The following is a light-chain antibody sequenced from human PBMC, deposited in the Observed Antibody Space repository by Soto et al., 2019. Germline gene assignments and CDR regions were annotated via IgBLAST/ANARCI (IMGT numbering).Light chain of an antibody. CDR3: QVWDNVDDHIYV. Sequence: SYELTQPPSVSVAPGQTATISCGENNIDSRTVHWYQQKPGQAPLLVVYDNSFRPSGIPNRFSGSNSGNTATLTISRVEAGDEADYYCQVWDNVDDHIYVFXTGTKGTVL. V-gene: IGLV3-21*02. J-gene: IGLJ1*01. CDR2: DNS. CDR1: NIDSRT.